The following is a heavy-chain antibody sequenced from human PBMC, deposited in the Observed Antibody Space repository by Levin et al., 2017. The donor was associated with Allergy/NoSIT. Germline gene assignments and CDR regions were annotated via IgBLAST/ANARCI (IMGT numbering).Heavy chain of an antibody. J-gene: IGHJ5*02. CDR1: GDSVSSNSAA. Sequence: SETLSLTCAISGDSVSSNSAAWNWIRQSPSRGLEWLGRTYYMSKWYNDYAVSVKSRITINPDTSKNQFSLQLNSVTPEDTAVYYCAREEGYCSNGVCSRGWVAWGQGTLVTVSS. CDR2: TYYMSKWYN. V-gene: IGHV6-1*01. D-gene: IGHD2-8*01. CDR3: AREEGYCSNGVCSRGWVA.